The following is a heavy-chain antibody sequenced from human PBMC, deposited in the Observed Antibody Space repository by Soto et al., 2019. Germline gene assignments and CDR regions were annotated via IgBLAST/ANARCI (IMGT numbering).Heavy chain of an antibody. CDR1: GYTLTELS. J-gene: IGHJ4*02. V-gene: IGHV1-24*01. Sequence: GASVKVSCKVSGYTLTELSMHWVRQAPGKGLEWMGGFDPEDGETIYAQKFQGRVTMTEDTSTDTAYMELSSMRSEDTAVYYCATGKYSSSWYGFDYWGQGTLFTVSS. D-gene: IGHD6-13*01. CDR2: FDPEDGET. CDR3: ATGKYSSSWYGFDY.